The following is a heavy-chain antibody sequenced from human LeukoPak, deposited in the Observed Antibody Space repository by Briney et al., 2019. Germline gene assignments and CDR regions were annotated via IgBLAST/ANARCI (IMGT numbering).Heavy chain of an antibody. CDR1: GYSISSGYY. D-gene: IGHD4-17*01. J-gene: IGHJ3*02. V-gene: IGHV4-38-2*01. CDR2: IYHSGST. Sequence: SETLSLTCAVSGYSISSGYYWGRIRQPPGKGLEWIGSIYHSGSTYYNPSLKSRVTISVDTSKNQFSLKLSSVTAADTAVYYCARVRSMTTVTTNAFDIWGQGTMVTVSS. CDR3: ARVRSMTTVTTNAFDI.